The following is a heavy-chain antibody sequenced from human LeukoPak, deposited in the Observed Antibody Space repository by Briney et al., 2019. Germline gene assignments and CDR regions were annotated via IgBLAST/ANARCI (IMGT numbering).Heavy chain of an antibody. D-gene: IGHD3-10*01. CDR1: GYTFTSYD. CDR3: AREPTQPLWFGEFHPFDN. Sequence: ASVKVSCKASGYTFTSYDINWVRQATGQGLEWMGWMNPNSGNTGYAQKFQGRVTMTRNTSISTAYMELSSLRSEDTAVYYCAREPTQPLWFGEFHPFDNWGQGTLVTVSS. V-gene: IGHV1-8*01. CDR2: MNPNSGNT. J-gene: IGHJ4*02.